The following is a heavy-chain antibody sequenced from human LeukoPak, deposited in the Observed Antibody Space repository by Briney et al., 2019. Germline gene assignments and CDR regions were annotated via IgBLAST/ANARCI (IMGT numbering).Heavy chain of an antibody. J-gene: IGHJ6*03. D-gene: IGHD2-2*01. CDR2: IFYCGNT. CDR3: ARLGYCDSSSCYLHYHYYMDV. V-gene: IGHV4-39*01. Sequence: SETLSLTCTVSGGSISSSSYYLGWIRQPPRKRLEWTGSIFYCGNTHYNPSLKSRVTISVDTSKNQFSLKLSSVTASDTAMYYCARLGYCDSSSCYLHYHYYMDVWGKGTTVTVSS. CDR1: GGSISSSSYY.